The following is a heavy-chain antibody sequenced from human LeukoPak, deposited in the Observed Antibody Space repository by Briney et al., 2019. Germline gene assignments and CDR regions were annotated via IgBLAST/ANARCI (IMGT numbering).Heavy chain of an antibody. J-gene: IGHJ4*02. V-gene: IGHV4-59*01. Sequence: PSESLSLTCTVSGGSISSYYWSWIRQPPGKGLEWIGYIYYSGSTNYNPSLKSRVTISVDTSKNQFSLKLSSVTAADTAVYYCAREVDYGGNSGFDYWGQGTLVTVSS. CDR2: IYYSGST. CDR1: GGSISSYY. D-gene: IGHD4-23*01. CDR3: AREVDYGGNSGFDY.